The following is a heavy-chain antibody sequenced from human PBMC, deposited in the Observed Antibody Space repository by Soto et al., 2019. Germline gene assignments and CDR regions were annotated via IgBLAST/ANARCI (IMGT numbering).Heavy chain of an antibody. J-gene: IGHJ6*02. V-gene: IGHV4-34*01. CDR3: ARGTTTRIRGAGIRGYYGMDV. CDR1: GGSFSGYY. Sequence: SETLSLTCAVYGGSFSGYYWSWIRQPPGKGLEWIGEINHSGSTNYNPSLKSRVTISVDTSKNQFSLKLSSVTAADTAVYYCARGTTTRIRGAGIRGYYGMDVWGQGTTVTVSS. CDR2: INHSGST. D-gene: IGHD3-10*01.